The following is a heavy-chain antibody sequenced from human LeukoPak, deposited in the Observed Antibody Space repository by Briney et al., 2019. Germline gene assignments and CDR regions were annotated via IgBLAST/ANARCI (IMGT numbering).Heavy chain of an antibody. CDR1: GYTFIDYY. V-gene: IGHV1-8*02. D-gene: IGHD2-15*01. J-gene: IGHJ3*02. Sequence: GASVKASCKASGYTFIDYYMHWVRQATGQGLEWMGWMNPNSDNTGYAQKFQGRVTMTRNTSISTAYMELSSLRFEDTAVYYCARVRGYCSGGSCYFDAFDIWGQGTMVTVSS. CDR2: MNPNSDNT. CDR3: ARVRGYCSGGSCYFDAFDI.